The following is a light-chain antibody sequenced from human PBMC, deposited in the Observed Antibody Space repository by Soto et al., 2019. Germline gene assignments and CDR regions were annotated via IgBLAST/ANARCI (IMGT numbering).Light chain of an antibody. CDR1: QSVSDNY. CDR3: QQYGRSPPWT. J-gene: IGKJ1*01. Sequence: EIVLTQSPGTLSLSPGERATLSCRASQSVSDNYLAWYQQKPGQAPRLLIYGAFTRATGIPDRFSGSGSGTDFSLTISRLEPEDFAVYYWQQYGRSPPWTFGQGTTVEIK. V-gene: IGKV3-20*01. CDR2: GAF.